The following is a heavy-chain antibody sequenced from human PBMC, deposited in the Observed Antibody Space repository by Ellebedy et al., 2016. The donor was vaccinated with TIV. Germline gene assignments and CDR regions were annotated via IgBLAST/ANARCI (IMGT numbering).Heavy chain of an antibody. D-gene: IGHD3-16*01. CDR3: VRRIGARPPDY. Sequence: SETLSLTXTVSSGSISSSTSYWGWIRQPPGKGPEWIGCIYYGVTTDYNPSLKSRATISVDTSKNQFSLKLSSVTAADTAVYYCVRRIGARPPDYWGQGTLVTVSS. V-gene: IGHV4-39*01. CDR2: IYYGVTT. CDR1: SGSISSSTSY. J-gene: IGHJ4*02.